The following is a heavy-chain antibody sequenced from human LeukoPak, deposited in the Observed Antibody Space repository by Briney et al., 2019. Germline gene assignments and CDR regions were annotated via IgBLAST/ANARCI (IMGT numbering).Heavy chain of an antibody. CDR3: ARDLGFSLELQSPQNAFDI. D-gene: IGHD1-7*01. Sequence: ASVKVSCKASGCTFTGYYMHWVRQAPGQGLEWMGWINPNSGGTNYAQKFQGRVTMTRDTSISTAYMELSRLRSDDTAVYYCARDLGFSLELQSPQNAFDIWGQGTMVTVSS. V-gene: IGHV1-2*02. CDR1: GCTFTGYY. CDR2: INPNSGGT. J-gene: IGHJ3*02.